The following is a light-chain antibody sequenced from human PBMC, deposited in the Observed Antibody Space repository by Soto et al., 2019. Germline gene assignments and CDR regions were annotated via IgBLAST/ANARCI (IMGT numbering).Light chain of an antibody. J-gene: IGKJ1*01. CDR3: QQYINLWT. Sequence: IVMTQCPATLSLSPGERVTLSCRASQSVSSNLAWYQQKPGQSPRLLIYGASTRATGIPARFSGSGSGTEFTLTISSLQSEDFAVYYCQQYINLWTFGQGTKVDIK. CDR2: GAS. CDR1: QSVSSN. V-gene: IGKV3-15*01.